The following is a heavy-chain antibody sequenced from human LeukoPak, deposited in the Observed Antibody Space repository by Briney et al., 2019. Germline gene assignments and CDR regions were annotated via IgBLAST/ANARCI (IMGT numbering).Heavy chain of an antibody. D-gene: IGHD3-16*02. CDR2: TNPNSGNT. J-gene: IGHJ6*03. Sequence: ASVKVSCKASGYTFTSYDINWVRQATGQGLEWMGWTNPNSGNTGYAQKFQGRVTITRNTSISTAYMELSSLRSEDTAVYYCARVGYRPPATYYYYYYMDVWGKGTTVTVSS. V-gene: IGHV1-8*03. CDR3: ARVGYRPPATYYYYYYMDV. CDR1: GYTFTSYD.